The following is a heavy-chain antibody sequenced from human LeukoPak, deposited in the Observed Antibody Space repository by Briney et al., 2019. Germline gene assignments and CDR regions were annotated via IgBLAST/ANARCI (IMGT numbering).Heavy chain of an antibody. CDR2: IYYSGST. D-gene: IGHD3-22*01. CDR3: ARGALDYYDSSGYLDY. Sequence: SETLSLTCTVSGGSISSSSYYWGWIRQPPGKGLEWIGSIYYSGSTYYNPSLKSRVTISVDTSKNQFSLKLSSVTAADTAVYYCARGALDYYDSSGYLDYWGQGTLVTVSS. J-gene: IGHJ4*02. CDR1: GGSISSSSYY. V-gene: IGHV4-39*07.